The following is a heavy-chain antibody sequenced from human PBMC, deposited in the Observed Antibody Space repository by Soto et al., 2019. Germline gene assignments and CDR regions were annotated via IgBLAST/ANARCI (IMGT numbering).Heavy chain of an antibody. Sequence: ASVKVSCKASGYTFTGYYMHWVRQAPGQGLKWMGWINPNSGGTNYAQKFQGWVTMTRDTSISTAYMELSRLRSDDTAVYYCARGGSYYDFWSGYYSGRYYYYGMDVWGQGTTVTVS. CDR2: INPNSGGT. CDR3: ARGGSYYDFWSGYYSGRYYYYGMDV. D-gene: IGHD3-3*01. CDR1: GYTFTGYY. V-gene: IGHV1-2*04. J-gene: IGHJ6*02.